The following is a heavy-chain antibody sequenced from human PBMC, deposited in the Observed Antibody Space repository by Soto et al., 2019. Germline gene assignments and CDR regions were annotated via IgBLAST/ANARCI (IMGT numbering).Heavy chain of an antibody. CDR2: IKEDASER. CDR1: GFTFSTYW. Sequence: GGSLRLSCAASGFTFSTYWMTWVRQAPGKGLEWVANIKEDASERYYVDSVKGRFTISRDYAKNSLYLQMNILRAEDTAVYYCARAMEIRAVAFLGGLDLWGQGTLVTVSS. J-gene: IGHJ5*02. CDR3: ARAMEIRAVAFLGGLDL. D-gene: IGHD6-19*01. V-gene: IGHV3-7*01.